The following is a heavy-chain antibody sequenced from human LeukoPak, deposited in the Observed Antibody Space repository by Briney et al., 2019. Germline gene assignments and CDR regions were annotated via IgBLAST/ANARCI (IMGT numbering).Heavy chain of an antibody. V-gene: IGHV1-8*01. Sequence: GASVKVSCKASGYTFTSYDINWVRQATGQGLEWMGWMNPNSGNTGYAQKFQGRVTMTTDTSTSTAYMELRSLRSDDTAVYYCARWLGETDIVVVPAAKVRNWFDPWGQGTLVTVSS. J-gene: IGHJ5*02. CDR1: GYTFTSYD. CDR2: MNPNSGNT. CDR3: ARWLGETDIVVVPAAKVRNWFDP. D-gene: IGHD2-2*01.